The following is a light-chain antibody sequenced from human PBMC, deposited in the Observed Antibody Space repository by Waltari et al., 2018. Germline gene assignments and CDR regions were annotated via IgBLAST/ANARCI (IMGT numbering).Light chain of an antibody. J-gene: IGKJ2*01. CDR2: GAS. CDR1: QSVTSN. CDR3: QQYNNWPPGGMYT. V-gene: IGKV3-15*01. Sequence: EKEMTQTQDTMSMSQGKRTTLSCRPSQSVTSNLAWYQQRPGQAPRLLIYGASTRATGIPARFSGSGSGTEFTLTISSLQSEDFAVYYCQQYNNWPPGGMYTFGQGTKLEIK.